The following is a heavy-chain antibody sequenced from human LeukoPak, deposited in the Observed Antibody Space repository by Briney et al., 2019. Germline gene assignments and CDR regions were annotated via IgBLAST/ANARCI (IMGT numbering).Heavy chain of an antibody. CDR1: GFTFSSYV. CDR2: ISGSGGST. Sequence: PGGSLRLSCAVSGFTFSSYVMSWVRQAPGKGLEWVSGISGSGGSTYYADSVKGRFTISRDNSKDTLFLQMNSLRAEDTALYYCAKVPHLDFWSGYYSYLDYWGQGTLVTVSS. V-gene: IGHV3-23*01. J-gene: IGHJ4*02. D-gene: IGHD3-3*01. CDR3: AKVPHLDFWSGYYSYLDY.